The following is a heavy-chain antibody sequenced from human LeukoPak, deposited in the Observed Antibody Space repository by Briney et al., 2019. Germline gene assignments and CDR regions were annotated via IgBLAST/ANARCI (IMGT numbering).Heavy chain of an antibody. D-gene: IGHD3-10*01. CDR2: IYTSGNT. J-gene: IGHJ5*02. V-gene: IGHV4-4*09. CDR1: GGSVSSYY. Sequence: SETLSLTCTVSGGSVSSYYWSWIRQPPGKGLERIGYIYTSGNTNSNPSLKSRVTISGDTSKNQFSLKLRSVTAADTAVYYCARHLHSDGSGSYLNWLDPWGQGILVTVSS. CDR3: ARHLHSDGSGSYLNWLDP.